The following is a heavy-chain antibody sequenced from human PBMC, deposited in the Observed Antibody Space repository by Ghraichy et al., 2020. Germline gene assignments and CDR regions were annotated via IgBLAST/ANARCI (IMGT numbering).Heavy chain of an antibody. CDR3: ARQGGWYLGRLYYYYYMDV. J-gene: IGHJ6*03. D-gene: IGHD6-19*01. V-gene: IGHV4-59*08. Sequence: SETLSLTCTVSGGSISGYYWSWIRQPPGKGLEWIGYIYYSGSTNYNPSLKSRVTISLDTSKNQLSLNLSSVTAADTALYYCARQGGWYLGRLYYYYYMDVWGKGTTVTVSS. CDR2: IYYSGST. CDR1: GGSISGYY.